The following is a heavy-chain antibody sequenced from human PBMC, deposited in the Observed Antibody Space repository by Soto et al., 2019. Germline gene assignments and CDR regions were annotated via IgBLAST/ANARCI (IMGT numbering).Heavy chain of an antibody. V-gene: IGHV3-74*01. CDR3: ARGWFGPDV. J-gene: IGHJ6*04. CDR2: IDNAGTDS. Sequence: EVQLVESGGGLVQPGGSLRLSCAGSGFTFSGRSMHWVRQAPGKGLVWVSGIDNAGTDSTYADSVKGRFTSSRANAKNTLYLQMNSLRVEDTAVYYCARGWFGPDVWGKETTVTVSS. D-gene: IGHD3-10*01. CDR1: GFTFSGRS.